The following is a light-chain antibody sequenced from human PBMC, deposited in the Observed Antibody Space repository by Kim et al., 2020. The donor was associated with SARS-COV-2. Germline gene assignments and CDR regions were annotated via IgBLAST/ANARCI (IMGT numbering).Light chain of an antibody. V-gene: IGKV3-11*01. CDR1: QNIRVY. J-gene: IGKJ5*01. Sequence: LSPGERAPLSCRASQNIRVYLAWYQQKPGQAPRVLIHDASNRATDIPARFSGSGSGTDFTLTISSLEPEDFAVYYCQQRYNWPITFGQGTRLEIK. CDR3: QQRYNWPIT. CDR2: DAS.